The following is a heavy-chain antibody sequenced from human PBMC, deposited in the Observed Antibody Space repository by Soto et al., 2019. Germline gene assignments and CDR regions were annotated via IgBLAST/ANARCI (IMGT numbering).Heavy chain of an antibody. J-gene: IGHJ6*03. Sequence: EVQLVESGGGLVQPGGSLRLSCAASGFTFSSYSMNWVRQAPGKGLEWVSYISSSSSTIYYADSVKGRFTISRDNAKNSLYLQMNSLRAEDTAVYYCARAQGIAAAGTPYYYYYMHVWGKGTTVTVSS. D-gene: IGHD6-13*01. CDR1: GFTFSSYS. CDR3: ARAQGIAAAGTPYYYYYMHV. CDR2: ISSSSSTI. V-gene: IGHV3-48*01.